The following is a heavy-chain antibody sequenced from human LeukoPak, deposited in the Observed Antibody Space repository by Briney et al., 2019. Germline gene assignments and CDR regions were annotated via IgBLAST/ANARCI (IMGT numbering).Heavy chain of an antibody. V-gene: IGHV4-59*01. D-gene: IGHD3-22*01. J-gene: IGHJ4*02. CDR3: ARAVGGYYSPCDY. CDR2: IYYSGST. CDR1: GGSISSYY. Sequence: PSETLSLTCTVSGGSISSYYWSWIRQPPGKGLEWIGYIYYSGSTNYNPSLKSRVTISVDTSKNQFPLKLSSVTAADTAVYYCARAVGGYYSPCDYWGQGTLVTVSS.